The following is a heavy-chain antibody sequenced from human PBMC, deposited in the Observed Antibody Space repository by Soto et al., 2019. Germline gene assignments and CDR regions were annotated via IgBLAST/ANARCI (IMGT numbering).Heavy chain of an antibody. V-gene: IGHV3-30*18. D-gene: IGHD5-12*01. Sequence: QVQVVESGGGVVQPGGSLRLSCVASGFAFSSSGMHWARQAPGKGLEWVAGISNDGSNRYCADSVKGRFTISRDNSKNTLYLQMNGLRDEDTAVYYCANGMVYNGYEGRPPFDCWGQGTLVTVSS. CDR2: ISNDGSNR. CDR1: GFAFSSSG. CDR3: ANGMVYNGYEGRPPFDC. J-gene: IGHJ4*02.